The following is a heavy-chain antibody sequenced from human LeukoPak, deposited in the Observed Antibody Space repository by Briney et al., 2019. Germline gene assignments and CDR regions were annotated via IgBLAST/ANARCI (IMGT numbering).Heavy chain of an antibody. CDR2: IIPILGIA. J-gene: IGHJ4*02. CDR3: AILMLAAPFDY. V-gene: IGHV1-69*04. CDR1: GGTFSSYA. D-gene: IGHD2-15*01. Sequence: GASVKVSCKASGGTFSSYAISWVRQAPGQGLEWMGRIIPILGIANYAQKFQGRATITADKSTSTAYMELSSLRSEDTAVYYCAILMLAAPFDYWGQGTLVTVSS.